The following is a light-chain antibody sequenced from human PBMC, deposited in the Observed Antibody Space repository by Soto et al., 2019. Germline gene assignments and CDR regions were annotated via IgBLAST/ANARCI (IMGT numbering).Light chain of an antibody. CDR1: QSVKSSY. V-gene: IGKV3-20*01. CDR2: DAS. J-gene: IGKJ1*01. Sequence: EIVLTQSPGVLSFSLGERATLSFRSSQSVKSSYLAWYQQKPGQAPRLLIYDASTRATGIADRFSASGSGTDFTLTISRLEPEDFAVYSCQQYASSPQTFGQGTKVDI. CDR3: QQYASSPQT.